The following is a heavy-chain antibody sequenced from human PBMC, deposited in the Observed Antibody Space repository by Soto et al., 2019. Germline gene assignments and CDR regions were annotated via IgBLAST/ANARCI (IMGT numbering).Heavy chain of an antibody. CDR1: GFTFSDYD. V-gene: IGHV3-13*01. CDR3: ARGRNYQNFDY. Sequence: GGSLRLSCAASGFTFSDYDMHWVRQDTGKGLEWVSAIGPAADTYYPGSVKGRFTISRENAKNSLYLQMNSLRAGDSAVYYCARGRNYQNFDYWGQGTLVTVSS. CDR2: IGPAADT. D-gene: IGHD4-4*01. J-gene: IGHJ4*01.